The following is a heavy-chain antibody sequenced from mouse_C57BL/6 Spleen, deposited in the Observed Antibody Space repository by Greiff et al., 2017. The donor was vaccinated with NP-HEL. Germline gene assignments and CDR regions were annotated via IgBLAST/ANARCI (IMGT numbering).Heavy chain of an antibody. CDR1: GYAFSSYW. D-gene: IGHD1-1*01. Sequence: QVQLQQSGAELVKPGASVKISCKASGYAFSSYWMNWVKQRPGKGLEWIGQIYPGDGDTNYNGKFKGKATLTADKSSSTAYMQLSSLTSEDSAVYFCARSYYGIPHWYFDVWGTGTTVTVSS. J-gene: IGHJ1*03. V-gene: IGHV1-80*01. CDR3: ARSYYGIPHWYFDV. CDR2: IYPGDGDT.